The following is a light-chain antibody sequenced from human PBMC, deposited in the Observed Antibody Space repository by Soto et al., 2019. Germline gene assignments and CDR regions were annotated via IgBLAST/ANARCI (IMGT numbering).Light chain of an antibody. CDR1: NSNIGGKT. V-gene: IGLV1-44*01. CDR3: ASWDDSLTVV. J-gene: IGLJ2*01. CDR2: SDD. Sequence: QSVLTQPPSASATPGQRVTISGSGSNSNIGGKTVTWYQQIPGQAPKVVIHSDDQRPSGVPDRFSGSKSGTSASLAISAVQAEDEADYFCASWDDSLTVVFGGGTKLTVL.